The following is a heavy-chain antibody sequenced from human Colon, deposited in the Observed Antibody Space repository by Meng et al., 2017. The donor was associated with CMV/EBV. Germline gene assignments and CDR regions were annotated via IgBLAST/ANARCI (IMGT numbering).Heavy chain of an antibody. CDR2: ISSSGSTR. V-gene: IGHV3-48*03. CDR3: ARADPSEDIVVVPAAIG. CDR1: GFTFSSYE. Sequence: GESLKISCAAPGFTFSSYEMNWVRQAPGKGLELVSYISSSGSTRYYADSVKGRFTISRDNAKNSLYLQMNSLRAEDTAVYYCARADPSEDIVVVPAAIGWGQGTLVTVSS. J-gene: IGHJ4*02. D-gene: IGHD2-2*01.